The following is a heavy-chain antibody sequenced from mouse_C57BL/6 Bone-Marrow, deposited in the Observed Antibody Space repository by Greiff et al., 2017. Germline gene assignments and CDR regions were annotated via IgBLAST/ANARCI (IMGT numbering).Heavy chain of an antibody. CDR2: IDPENGDT. Sequence: EVKLMESGAELVRPGASVKLSCTASGFNIKDDYMHWVKQRPEQGLEWIGWIDPENGDTEYASKFQGKATITADTSSNPAYLQLSSLTSEDTAVYYCTTLLYPYSFDYWGQGTTLTVSS. J-gene: IGHJ2*01. CDR1: GFNIKDDY. D-gene: IGHD2-12*01. CDR3: TTLLYPYSFDY. V-gene: IGHV14-4*01.